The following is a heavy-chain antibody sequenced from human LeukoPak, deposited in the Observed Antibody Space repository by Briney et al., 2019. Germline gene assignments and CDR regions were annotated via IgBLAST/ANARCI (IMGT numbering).Heavy chain of an antibody. D-gene: IGHD5-12*01. V-gene: IGHV1-8*01. J-gene: IGHJ6*02. CDR3: ARPLLATLGYSGYDYGMDV. CDR1: GYTFTSYD. CDR2: MNPNSGNT. Sequence: ASVKVSCRASGYTFTSYDINWVRQAPGQGLEWMGWMNPNSGNTGYAQKFQGRVTMTRNTSISTAYMELSSLRSEDTAVYYCARPLLATLGYSGYDYGMDVWGQGTRSPSP.